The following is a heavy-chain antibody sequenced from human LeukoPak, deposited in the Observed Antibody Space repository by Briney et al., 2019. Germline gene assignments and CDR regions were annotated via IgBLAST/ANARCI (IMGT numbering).Heavy chain of an antibody. V-gene: IGHV1-18*01. Sequence: GASVKVSCKASGYTFTSYGISWVRQAPGQELEWMGWISAYNGNTNYAQKLQGRVTMTTDTSTSTAYMELRSLRSDDTAVYYCARDLFNPSSTGFDYWGQGTLVTVSS. CDR2: ISAYNGNT. D-gene: IGHD3-10*01. J-gene: IGHJ4*02. CDR1: GYTFTSYG. CDR3: ARDLFNPSSTGFDY.